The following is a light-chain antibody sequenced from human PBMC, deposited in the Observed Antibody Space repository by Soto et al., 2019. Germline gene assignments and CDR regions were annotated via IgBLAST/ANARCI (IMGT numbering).Light chain of an antibody. CDR1: SSDVGGYNY. CDR3: SSYTSSSTLVV. CDR2: DVS. J-gene: IGLJ2*01. V-gene: IGLV2-14*01. Sequence: QSVLTQPASVSGSPGQSITISCTGTSSDVGGYNYVSWYQQHPGKAPRLMIYDVSNRPSGVYNPFSGSKSGNTASLTISGLQAGDEADYYCSSYTSSSTLVVFGGGTELTVL.